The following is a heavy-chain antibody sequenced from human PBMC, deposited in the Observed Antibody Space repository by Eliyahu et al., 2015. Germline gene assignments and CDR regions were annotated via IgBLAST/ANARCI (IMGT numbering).Heavy chain of an antibody. V-gene: IGHV1-46*03. D-gene: IGHD3-22*01. Sequence: QVQLVQSGAXVKXPGASVKVSCKASGYTFTXYYMXWVRXAPGQGLEWMGIIXPSGGSTSYAQKFQGRVTMTRDTSTSTVYMELSSLRSEDTAVYYCASWGSSGYSDYWGQGTLVTVSS. CDR2: IXPSGGST. CDR3: ASWGSSGYSDY. CDR1: GYTFTXYY. J-gene: IGHJ4*02.